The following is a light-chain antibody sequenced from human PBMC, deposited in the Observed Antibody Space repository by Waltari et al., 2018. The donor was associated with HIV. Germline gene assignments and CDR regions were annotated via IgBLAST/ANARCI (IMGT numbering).Light chain of an antibody. Sequence: SSELTQDPAVSVALGHTVRITCQGDSLRTYYASWYQQKPGQAPVLVFFGKNNRPSGIPDRFSGSTSGNTASLTITGAQAEDEADYYCNSRDSSGDLYVFGTATKVTVL. CDR1: SLRTYY. J-gene: IGLJ1*01. CDR3: NSRDSSGDLYV. V-gene: IGLV3-19*01. CDR2: GKN.